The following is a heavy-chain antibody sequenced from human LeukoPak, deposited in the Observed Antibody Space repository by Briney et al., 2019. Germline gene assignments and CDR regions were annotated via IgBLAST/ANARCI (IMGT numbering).Heavy chain of an antibody. CDR2: ISGSGGTT. Sequence: GGSLSLSCEASASTFSMYVMRWVSPPPRKGIECVSSISGSGGTTYYADSGKGCFTISRDNSRNTLSLQMNSLGAEDTAVYYCAKRAGYDSNYFDYWGQGTLVTVSS. J-gene: IGHJ4*02. CDR1: ASTFSMYV. V-gene: IGHV3-23*01. D-gene: IGHD5-12*01. CDR3: AKRAGYDSNYFDY.